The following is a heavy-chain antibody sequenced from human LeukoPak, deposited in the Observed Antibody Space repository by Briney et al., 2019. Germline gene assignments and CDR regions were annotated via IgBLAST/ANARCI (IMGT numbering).Heavy chain of an antibody. CDR1: GFTFSSYW. D-gene: IGHD4-23*01. V-gene: IGHV3-74*01. CDR2: IDRDGSRI. Sequence: GGSLRLSCAVSGFTFSSYWMHWVRQAPGKGLVWVSRIDRDGSRINYADSVKGRFTISRDNGKNTLSLQMNSLRAEDAAVYYCVRGNDYGGPHYWGQGTLVTVSS. J-gene: IGHJ4*02. CDR3: VRGNDYGGPHY.